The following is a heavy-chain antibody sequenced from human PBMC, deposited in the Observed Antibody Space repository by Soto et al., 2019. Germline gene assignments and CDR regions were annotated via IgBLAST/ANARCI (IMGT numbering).Heavy chain of an antibody. CDR3: TRDLFGEYYFES. D-gene: IGHD3-16*01. Sequence: PGGSLRLSCAVSGVSIRNYAFHWVRQAPGKGLEWVAVISYDGSKKYYGDSVKGRFTVSRDNSKNTLSLEMNSLRTEDTALYYCTRDLFGEYYFESWGQGTQVTVSS. J-gene: IGHJ4*02. V-gene: IGHV3-30-3*01. CDR2: ISYDGSKK. CDR1: GVSIRNYA.